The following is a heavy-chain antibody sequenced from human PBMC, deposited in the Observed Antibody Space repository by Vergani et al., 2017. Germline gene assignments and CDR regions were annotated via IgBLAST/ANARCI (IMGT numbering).Heavy chain of an antibody. CDR1: GFTFRNYA. Sequence: EVQLLESGGGLAQPGGSLRLSCAASGFTFRNYAMTWVRQAPGKGLEWVSYISSSSSTIYYADSVKGRFTISRDNAKNSLYLQMNSLRAEDTAVYYCARVGGYCSGGSCYLGWGQGTLVTVSS. CDR2: ISSSSSTI. V-gene: IGHV3-48*01. J-gene: IGHJ4*02. CDR3: ARVGGYCSGGSCYLG. D-gene: IGHD2-15*01.